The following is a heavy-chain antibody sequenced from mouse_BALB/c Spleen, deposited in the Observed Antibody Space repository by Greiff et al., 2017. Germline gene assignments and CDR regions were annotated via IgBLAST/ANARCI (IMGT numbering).Heavy chain of an antibody. Sequence: DVQLVESGGGLVQPGGSRKLSCAASGFTFSSFGMHWVRQAPEKGLEWVAYISSGSSTIYYADTVKGRFTISRDNPKNTLFLQMTSLRSEDTAMYYCARGDYYGKDFDVWGAGTTVTVSS. V-gene: IGHV5-17*02. CDR1: GFTFSSFG. CDR3: ARGDYYGKDFDV. J-gene: IGHJ1*01. D-gene: IGHD2-1*01. CDR2: ISSGSSTI.